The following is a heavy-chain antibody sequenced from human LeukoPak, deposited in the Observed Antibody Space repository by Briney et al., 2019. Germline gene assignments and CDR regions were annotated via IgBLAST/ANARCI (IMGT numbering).Heavy chain of an antibody. D-gene: IGHD6-13*01. Sequence: PGGSLRLSCAASGFTFSSYWMHWVRQAPGKGLVWVSRINSDGSSTSYADFVKGRFTIPRDNSNNTLYLQMNSLRAEDTAVYYCAKILGAAANVPFDYWGQGTLVTVSS. CDR3: AKILGAAANVPFDY. CDR2: INSDGSST. V-gene: IGHV3-74*01. J-gene: IGHJ4*02. CDR1: GFTFSSYW.